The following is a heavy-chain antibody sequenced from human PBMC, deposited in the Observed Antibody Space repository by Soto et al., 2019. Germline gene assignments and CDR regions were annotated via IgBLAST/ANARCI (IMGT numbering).Heavy chain of an antibody. Sequence: GASVKVSCKASGYTFTSYGISCVRQAPGQGLEWMGWISAYNGNTNYAQKLQGRVTMTTDTSTSTAYMELRSLRSDDTAVYYCARYSSSWSYYYYYGMDVWGQGTTVTVSS. D-gene: IGHD6-13*01. CDR2: ISAYNGNT. J-gene: IGHJ6*02. CDR1: GYTFTSYG. CDR3: ARYSSSWSYYYYYGMDV. V-gene: IGHV1-18*01.